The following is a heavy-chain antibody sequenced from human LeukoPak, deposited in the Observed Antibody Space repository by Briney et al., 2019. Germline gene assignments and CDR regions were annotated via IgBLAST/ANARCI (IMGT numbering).Heavy chain of an antibody. Sequence: SETLSLTCTVSGGSIRGSSYYWGRIRQPPGKGLEWIVSIYYSGSTYYNPSLKSRVTISVDTSKNQFSLKLSSVTATDTAASFCTEKKYSSSWYYEYYFDYWGQGTLVTVSS. D-gene: IGHD6-13*01. CDR2: IYYSGST. CDR1: GGSIRGSSYY. J-gene: IGHJ4*02. V-gene: IGHV4-39*01. CDR3: TEKKYSSSWYYEYYFDY.